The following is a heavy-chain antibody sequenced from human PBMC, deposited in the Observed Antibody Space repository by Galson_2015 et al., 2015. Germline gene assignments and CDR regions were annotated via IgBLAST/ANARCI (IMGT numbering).Heavy chain of an antibody. CDR3: ARSSLSILTGYYVFDY. CDR2: IYYSGST. CDR1: GGSVSSGSYY. J-gene: IGHJ4*02. Sequence: SETLSLTCTVSGGSVSSGSYYWSWIRQPPGKGLEWIGYIYYSGSTNYNPSLKSRVTIPVDTSKNQFSLKLSSVTAADTAVYYCARSSLSILTGYYVFDYWGQGTLVTVSS. D-gene: IGHD3-9*01. V-gene: IGHV4-61*01.